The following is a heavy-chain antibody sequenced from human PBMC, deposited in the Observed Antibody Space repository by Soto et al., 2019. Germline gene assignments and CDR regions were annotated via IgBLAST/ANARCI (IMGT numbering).Heavy chain of an antibody. CDR1: GFTFSGYA. V-gene: IGHV3-23*01. D-gene: IGHD5-12*01. J-gene: IGHJ4*02. CDR3: AKAPKWPSRYFEY. Sequence: PCWSLRLSCSAAGFTFSGYAMVWVRQAPGKGLQWVSSITANSGSTAYGDSVKGRFTISRDNTKCTLYLQMNSLRVEDTAAYYWAKAPKWPSRYFEYWRKRTRVTV. CDR2: ITANSGST.